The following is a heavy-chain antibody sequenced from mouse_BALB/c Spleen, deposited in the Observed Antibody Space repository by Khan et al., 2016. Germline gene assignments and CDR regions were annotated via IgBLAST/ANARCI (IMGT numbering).Heavy chain of an antibody. D-gene: IGHD2-2*01. V-gene: IGHV3-2*02. CDR2: ISYSGST. Sequence: EVQLQESGPGLVKPSQSLSLTCTVTGYSITSDYAWNWIRQFPGNKLEWMGYISYSGSTSYNPSLKSRISITRDTSKNQFFLQLNSVTTEDTATYYCARSDGYDDGYYFDYWGQGTTLTVSS. CDR3: ARSDGYDDGYYFDY. CDR1: GYSITSDYA. J-gene: IGHJ2*01.